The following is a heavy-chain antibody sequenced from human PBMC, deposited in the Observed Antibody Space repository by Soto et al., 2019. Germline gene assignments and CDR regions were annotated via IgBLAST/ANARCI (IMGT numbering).Heavy chain of an antibody. CDR1: GYTFISYG. CDR2: ISAYNGNT. V-gene: IGHV1-18*01. CDR3: ARRSRQKDWYYYKGMDV. J-gene: IGHJ6*02. Sequence: QVQLVQSGAEVKKPGAAVKVSGKAYGYTFISYGISWVRQAPGQGLEWMGWISAYNGNTNYAQKLQGRVTMTTDTSTSTAYMDLRSLRSDDTAVYYCARRSRQKDWYYYKGMDVWGQGTTVTVSS. D-gene: IGHD2-15*01.